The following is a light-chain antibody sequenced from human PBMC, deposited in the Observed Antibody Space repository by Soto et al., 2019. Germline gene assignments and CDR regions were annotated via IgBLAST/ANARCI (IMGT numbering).Light chain of an antibody. CDR1: SSDVGNYNY. J-gene: IGLJ2*01. Sequence: QSALTQPPSASGTPGQSVTIPCTGTSSDVGNYNYVSWYQQHPGKAPKLMIYEVSRRPSGVPDRFSGSKSGNTASLTVSGLQAEYEADYYCSSNAGSNNLVFGGGTQLTVL. CDR3: SSNAGSNNLV. CDR2: EVS. V-gene: IGLV2-8*01.